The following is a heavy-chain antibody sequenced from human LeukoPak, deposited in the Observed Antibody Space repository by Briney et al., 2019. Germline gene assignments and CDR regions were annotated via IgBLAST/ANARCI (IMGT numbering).Heavy chain of an antibody. CDR1: GFTFSSEA. CDR2: ISGGGGTT. Sequence: PGGSLRLSCAASGFTFSSEAMSWIRKIPGKGLDWVSGISGGGGTTYYADSVKGRFTISRDNSKSTLYLEMNSLRAEDTAVYYCAKRDGYFDLWGRGTLVTVSS. CDR3: AKRDGYFDL. V-gene: IGHV3-23*01. J-gene: IGHJ2*01.